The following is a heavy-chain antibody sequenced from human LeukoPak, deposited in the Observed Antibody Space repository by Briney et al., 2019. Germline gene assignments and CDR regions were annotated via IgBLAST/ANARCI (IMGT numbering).Heavy chain of an antibody. Sequence: GGSLRLSCAASGFTFSSYAMSWVRQAPGKGLEWVANIKQDGSEKYYVDSVKGRFTISRDNAKNSLYLQMNSLRAEDTAVYYCARGFDFWSAFPGYWGQGTLVTVSS. CDR2: IKQDGSEK. D-gene: IGHD3-3*01. CDR1: GFTFSSYA. J-gene: IGHJ4*02. V-gene: IGHV3-7*01. CDR3: ARGFDFWSAFPGY.